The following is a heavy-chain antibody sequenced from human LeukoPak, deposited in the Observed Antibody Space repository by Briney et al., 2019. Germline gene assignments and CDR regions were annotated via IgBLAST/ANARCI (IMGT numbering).Heavy chain of an antibody. CDR3: AREWDKYGSGSYSRNWFDP. CDR1: GYTFTVYY. J-gene: IGHJ5*02. D-gene: IGHD3-10*01. V-gene: IGHV1-2*02. Sequence: ASVKVSCKASGYTFTVYYINWVRQAPGQGLEWMGWINPDTGGTNYAQKFQGRVTMTRGTSISTAYMELSRLRSDDTAVDYCAREWDKYGSGSYSRNWFDPWGQGTLVTVST. CDR2: INPDTGGT.